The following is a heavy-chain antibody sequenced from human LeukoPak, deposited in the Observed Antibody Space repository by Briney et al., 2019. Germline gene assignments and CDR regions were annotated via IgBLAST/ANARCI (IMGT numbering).Heavy chain of an antibody. D-gene: IGHD6-19*01. V-gene: IGHV4-59*01. J-gene: IGHJ4*02. CDR1: GGSISSYY. CDR3: ASTSSSGWYYFDY. Sequence: SETLSLTCTVSGGSISSYYWSWIRQPPGKGLEWIGYIYYSGSTNYNPSLKSRATISVDTSKNQFSLKLSSVTAADTAVYYCASTSSSGWYYFDYWGQGTLVTVSS. CDR2: IYYSGST.